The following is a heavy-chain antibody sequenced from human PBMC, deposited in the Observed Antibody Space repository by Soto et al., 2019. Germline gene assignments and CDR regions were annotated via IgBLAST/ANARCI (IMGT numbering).Heavy chain of an antibody. CDR2: IYYSGST. CDR3: ARITGTTYWFDP. CDR1: GGSISSGGYY. D-gene: IGHD1-7*01. V-gene: IGHV4-31*03. Sequence: PSEALSLTCTVSGGSISSGGYYWSWIRQHPGKGLGWIGYIYYSGSTYYNPSLKSRVTISVDTSKNQFSLKLSSVTAADTAVYYCARITGTTYWFDPWGQGTLVTVSS. J-gene: IGHJ5*02.